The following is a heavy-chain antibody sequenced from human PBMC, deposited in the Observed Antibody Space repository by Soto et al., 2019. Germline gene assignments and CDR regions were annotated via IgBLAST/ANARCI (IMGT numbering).Heavy chain of an antibody. CDR3: ARTTSYCSSWYAKFRAYYYYGMDV. CDR2: MNPNSGNT. Sequence: ASVKVSCKASGYTFTRDDINWVRQDTAQGLEWMGWMNPNSGNTGYAQKFLGRVTMTRNTSISTAYMELSSLRSEDTAVYYCARTTSYCSSWYAKFRAYYYYGMDVWGQGTTVTVSS. V-gene: IGHV1-8*01. CDR1: GYTFTRDD. D-gene: IGHD6-13*01. J-gene: IGHJ6*02.